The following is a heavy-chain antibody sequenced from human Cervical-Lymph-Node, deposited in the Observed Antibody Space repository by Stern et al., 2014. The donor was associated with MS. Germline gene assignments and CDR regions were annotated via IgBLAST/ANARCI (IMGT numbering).Heavy chain of an antibody. CDR1: GYTFTGYY. CDR2: INPNGGYT. J-gene: IGHJ4*02. D-gene: IGHD2-8*01. Sequence: QVQLGQSGAEVKKPGASVKVSCKASGYTFTGYYMHWVRQAPGQGLEWMGRINPNGGYTNYAQKFQGRFTMTRDTSISTAYMELSSLRSDDTAVYYCARKGRPRPGLGVHWGQGTLVTVSS. V-gene: IGHV1-2*06. CDR3: ARKGRPRPGLGVH.